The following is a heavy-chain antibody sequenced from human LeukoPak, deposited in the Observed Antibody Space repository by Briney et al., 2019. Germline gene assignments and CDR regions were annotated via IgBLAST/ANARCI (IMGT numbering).Heavy chain of an antibody. CDR1: GFTFSSYA. J-gene: IGHJ5*02. CDR2: INGSGGST. CDR3: AKDYHDSSGYYPNWFDP. V-gene: IGHV3-23*01. D-gene: IGHD3-22*01. Sequence: GGSLRLSCAASGFTFSSYAMSWVRQAPGKGLEWVSGINGSGGSTYYADSVKGRFTISRDNSKNTLYLQMNSLRAEDTAVYYCAKDYHDSSGYYPNWFDPWGQGTLVTVSS.